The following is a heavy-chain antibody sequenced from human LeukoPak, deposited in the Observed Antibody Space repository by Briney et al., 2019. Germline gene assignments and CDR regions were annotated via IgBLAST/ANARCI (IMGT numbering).Heavy chain of an antibody. J-gene: IGHJ4*02. D-gene: IGHD3-22*01. CDR1: GFTSSSYW. CDR3: ARDYYASSGYLPYYFDY. V-gene: IGHV3-7*01. Sequence: GRSLRLSCVASGFTSSSYWMSWVRQAPGKGLEWVANIKQEGSEKYYVDPVKGRFTISRDNAKNSLYLQMNSLRAEDTAVYYCARDYYASSGYLPYYFDYWGQGTLVTVSS. CDR2: IKQEGSEK.